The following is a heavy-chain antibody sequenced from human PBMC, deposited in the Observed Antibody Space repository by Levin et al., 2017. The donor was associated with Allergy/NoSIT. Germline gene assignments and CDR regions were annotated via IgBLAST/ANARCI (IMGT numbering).Heavy chain of an antibody. Sequence: GESLKISCAASGFSFSDAWMSWVRQAPGEGLEWVGRIKSKNEGGTTDYAAPVKGRFTISRDDSKNTLDLQMNSLKTEDTAVYYCTTGAGLALYCSSTSCYPLDYWGQGTLVTVSS. CDR1: GFSFSDAW. D-gene: IGHD2-2*01. CDR3: TTGAGLALYCSSTSCYPLDY. V-gene: IGHV3-15*01. J-gene: IGHJ4*02. CDR2: IKSKNEGGTT.